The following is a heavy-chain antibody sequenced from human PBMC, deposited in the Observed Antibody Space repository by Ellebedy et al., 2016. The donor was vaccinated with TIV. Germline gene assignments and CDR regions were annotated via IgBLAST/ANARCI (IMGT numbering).Heavy chain of an antibody. Sequence: AASVKVSCKASGGTFSSYAISWVRQAPGQGLEWMGGIIPIFGTANYAQKFQGRVTITADESTSTAYMELSSLRSEDTAVYYCARCCCSSTSCYRFDYWGQGTLVTVSS. CDR3: ARCCCSSTSCYRFDY. D-gene: IGHD2-2*02. V-gene: IGHV1-69*13. CDR1: GGTFSSYA. J-gene: IGHJ4*02. CDR2: IIPIFGTA.